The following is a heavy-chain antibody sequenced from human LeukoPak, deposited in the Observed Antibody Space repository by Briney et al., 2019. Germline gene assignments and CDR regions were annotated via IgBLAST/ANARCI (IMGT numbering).Heavy chain of an antibody. CDR2: ISYSERT. CDR1: GGSFNSASYS. Sequence: SETLSLTCTVSGGSFNSASYSGAWIRQPPGRGLEWIASISYSERTYYNSSLRSRATISEDTSKSQFSLKLSSVTAADTAVYYCARTSGSYFYYYGMDVWGQGTTVTVSS. J-gene: IGHJ6*02. V-gene: IGHV4-39*07. CDR3: ARTSGSYFYYYGMDV. D-gene: IGHD1-26*01.